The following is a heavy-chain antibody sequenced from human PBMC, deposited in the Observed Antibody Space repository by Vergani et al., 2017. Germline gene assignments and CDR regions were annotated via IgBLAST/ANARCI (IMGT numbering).Heavy chain of an antibody. CDR1: GFTFSSYG. CDR3: AKDRWLTVTTLNYYYYIDV. J-gene: IGHJ6*03. V-gene: IGHV3-30*18. D-gene: IGHD4-17*01. CDR2: ISYDGSNK. Sequence: QVQLVESGGGVVQPGRSLRLSCAASGFTFSSYGMHWVRQAPGKGLEWVAVISYDGSNKYYADSVKGRFTISRDNSKNTLYLQMNSLRAEDTAVYYCAKDRWLTVTTLNYYYYIDVWGKGTTVTVSS.